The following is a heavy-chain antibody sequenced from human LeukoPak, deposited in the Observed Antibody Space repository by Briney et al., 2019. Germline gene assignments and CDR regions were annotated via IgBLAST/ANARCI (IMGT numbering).Heavy chain of an antibody. CDR3: ARDKIVGPTTLDY. J-gene: IGHJ4*02. V-gene: IGHV3-7*01. D-gene: IGHD1-26*01. CDR1: GFTFSSYW. Sequence: GGSLRLSCVASGFTFSSYWMSWVRQAPGKGLEWVANIKQDGSEKYYVDSVKGRFTISRDNAKNSLYLQMNSLRADDTAIYYCARDKIVGPTTLDYWGQGTLVTVSS. CDR2: IKQDGSEK.